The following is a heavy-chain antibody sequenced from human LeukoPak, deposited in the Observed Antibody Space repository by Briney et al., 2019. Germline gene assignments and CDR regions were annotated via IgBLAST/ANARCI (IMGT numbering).Heavy chain of an antibody. CDR1: GFTFTDYY. Sequence: ASVKVSCKASGFTFTDYYMHWVPQAPGQGLEWMGWINPASGGTNYAQKFQGRVTMTRDTSISTAYMELDRLRSDDTAVYYCAKDPSYSSGSWGQGTLVTVSS. V-gene: IGHV1-2*02. CDR2: INPASGGT. D-gene: IGHD6-19*01. CDR3: AKDPSYSSGS. J-gene: IGHJ5*02.